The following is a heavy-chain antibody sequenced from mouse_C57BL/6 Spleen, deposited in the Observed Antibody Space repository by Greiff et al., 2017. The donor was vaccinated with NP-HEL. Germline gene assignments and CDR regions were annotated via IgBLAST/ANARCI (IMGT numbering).Heavy chain of an antibody. CDR3: ARHDNGDADYFDY. CDR1: GFTFSSYG. V-gene: IGHV5-6*01. J-gene: IGHJ2*01. Sequence: EVNVVESGGDLVKPGGSLKLSCAASGFTFSSYGMSWVRQTPDKRLEWVATISSGGSYTYYPDSVKGRFTISRDNAKNTPYLQMSSLKSEDTAMYYCARHDNGDADYFDYWGQGATLTVSS. CDR2: ISSGGSYT. D-gene: IGHD2-13*01.